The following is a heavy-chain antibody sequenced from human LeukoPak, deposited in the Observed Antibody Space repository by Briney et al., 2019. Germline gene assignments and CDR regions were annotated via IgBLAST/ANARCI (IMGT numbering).Heavy chain of an antibody. D-gene: IGHD1-26*01. Sequence: GGSLRLSCAASGFTFSTYWMHWVRHAPGKGLVRVSRINGDGSGTINADSVKGRFTISRDNAKNTLYLQMNSLRAEDTAVYYCARGGSPPEALGDTFDIWGQGTVVTVSS. CDR2: INGDGSGT. J-gene: IGHJ3*02. CDR3: ARGGSPPEALGDTFDI. CDR1: GFTFSTYW. V-gene: IGHV3-74*01.